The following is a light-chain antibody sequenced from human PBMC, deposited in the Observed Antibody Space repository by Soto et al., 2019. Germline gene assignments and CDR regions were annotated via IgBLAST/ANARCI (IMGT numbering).Light chain of an antibody. V-gene: IGKV2-30*01. J-gene: IGKJ5*01. CDR2: KVS. Sequence: DVVMTQSPLSLPVTLGQPASISCRSGQSLVYSDGNTYLNGXQQGAGQSPRRLIYKVSNRDSGVPDRFSGSGSGTDFKLKISRVEAQDVGVYYCMQGTHWPVTFGQGTRLEIK. CDR3: MQGTHWPVT. CDR1: QSLVYSDGNTY.